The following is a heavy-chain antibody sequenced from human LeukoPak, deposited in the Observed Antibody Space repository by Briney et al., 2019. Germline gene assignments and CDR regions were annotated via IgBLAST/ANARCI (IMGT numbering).Heavy chain of an antibody. CDR2: INQSGST. Sequence: SETLSLTCTVSGGSISSYYWSWIRQPPGKGLEWIGEINQSGSTNYNPSLKSRVTISVDTSKNQFSLKLNSVTAADTAVYYCARHYASGSYYKYWGQGTLVTVSS. CDR1: GGSISSYY. D-gene: IGHD3-10*01. V-gene: IGHV4-34*01. CDR3: ARHYASGSYYKY. J-gene: IGHJ4*02.